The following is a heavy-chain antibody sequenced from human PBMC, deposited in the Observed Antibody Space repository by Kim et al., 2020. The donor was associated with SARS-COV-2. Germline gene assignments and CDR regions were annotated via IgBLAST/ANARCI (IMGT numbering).Heavy chain of an antibody. CDR3: ASSMVDGVINAFDL. Sequence: ASVKVSCKASGNTFSSYAMNWVRQAPGQGLEWMGWINTNTGNPTYAQGFTGRFVFSLDTSVSTPYLRLTSLKSEDTAVYYCASSMVDGVINAFDLWGQGTTVTVSS. CDR2: INTNTGNP. J-gene: IGHJ3*01. V-gene: IGHV7-4-1*02. D-gene: IGHD3-10*01. CDR1: GNTFSSYA.